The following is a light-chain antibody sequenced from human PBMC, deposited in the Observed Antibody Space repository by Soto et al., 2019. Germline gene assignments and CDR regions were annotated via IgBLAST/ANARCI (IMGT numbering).Light chain of an antibody. J-gene: IGKJ4*01. Sequence: EIVLTQSPATLSLSPGERATLSCRASQSVNSYLAWYQQKPGQAPRLLIYDASNRATGIPARFSGSGSGTDFTLTISSLEPEDFAVYYCQQRSNWPLTFGGGTKVGIK. V-gene: IGKV3-11*01. CDR3: QQRSNWPLT. CDR2: DAS. CDR1: QSVNSY.